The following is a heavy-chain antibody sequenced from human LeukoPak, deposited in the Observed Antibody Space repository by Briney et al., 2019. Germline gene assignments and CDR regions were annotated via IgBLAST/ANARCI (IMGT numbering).Heavy chain of an antibody. D-gene: IGHD4-23*01. Sequence: GGSLRLSCAASGFTFSSYSMNWVRQAPGKGLEWVSSISSSSSYIYYADSVKGRFTISRDNAKNSLYLQMNSLRAEDTAVYYCARGPDYGGNPGDAFDIWGQGTMVTVSS. CDR1: GFTFSSYS. CDR2: ISSSSSYI. V-gene: IGHV3-21*01. CDR3: ARGPDYGGNPGDAFDI. J-gene: IGHJ3*02.